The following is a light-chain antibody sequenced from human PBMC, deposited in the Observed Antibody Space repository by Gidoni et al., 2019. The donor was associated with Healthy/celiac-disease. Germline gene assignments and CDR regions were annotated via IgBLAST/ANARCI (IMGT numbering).Light chain of an antibody. CDR1: PSVSSSY. J-gene: IGKJ4*01. CDR3: QQYGSSWGT. CDR2: GAS. V-gene: IGKV3-20*01. Sequence: EIVLTQSPGTLSLSPGERATLSCRASPSVSSSYLAWYQQKPGQAPRLLIYGASSRATGIPDRFSGSGSVTDFTLTISRLEPEDFAVYYCQQYGSSWGTFGGGTKVEIK.